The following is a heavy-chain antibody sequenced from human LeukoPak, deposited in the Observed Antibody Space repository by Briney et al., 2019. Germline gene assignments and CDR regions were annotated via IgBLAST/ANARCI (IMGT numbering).Heavy chain of an antibody. CDR2: VTDGGYT. V-gene: IGHV4-34*01. CDR3: ARITARGGSDDAFDV. Sequence: SETLSLTCAIYGAFLNDYWWTWVRQPPGAGLEWIGEVTDGGYTNYKSSLKSRVSIPVDISKSQFSLRLPSVPAADTAMYFCARITARGGSDDAFDVWGQGTMIIVSS. CDR1: GAFLNDYW. J-gene: IGHJ3*01. D-gene: IGHD2-15*01.